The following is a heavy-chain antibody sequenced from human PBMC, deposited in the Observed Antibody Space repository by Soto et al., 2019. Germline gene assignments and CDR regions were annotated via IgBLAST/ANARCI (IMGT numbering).Heavy chain of an antibody. CDR1: GFTFSRYW. J-gene: IGHJ5*02. CDR3: ARFASGISAST. D-gene: IGHD5-12*01. V-gene: IGHV3-7*05. Sequence: GGSLRLSCAGSGFTFSRYWMSWARQLPGRGLELVANINQDESETYYVDSVRGRFTISRDNAKNSLYLHMNSLRAEDTAMYYCARFASGISASTWGQGTLVTVSS. CDR2: INQDESET.